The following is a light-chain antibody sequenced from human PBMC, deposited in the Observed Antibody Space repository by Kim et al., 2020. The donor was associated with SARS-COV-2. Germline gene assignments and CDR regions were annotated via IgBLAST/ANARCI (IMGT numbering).Light chain of an antibody. V-gene: IGKV1-27*01. CDR3: QKYNSALRT. J-gene: IGKJ1*01. Sequence: DIQMTQSPASLSASVGDRVTITCRASQAISNYLVWYQQKPGQVPRLLIYAASNLQSGVPSRFSGSGSGTDFTLTISSLQPEDVATYYCQKYNSALRTFGQGTKLEI. CDR2: AAS. CDR1: QAISNY.